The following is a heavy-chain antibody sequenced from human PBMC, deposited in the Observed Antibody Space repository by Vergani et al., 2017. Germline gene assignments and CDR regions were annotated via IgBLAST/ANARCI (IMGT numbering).Heavy chain of an antibody. V-gene: IGHV3-21*01. CDR3: ARDDIVGATTTPDAFDI. D-gene: IGHD1-26*01. CDR2: ISSSSSYI. CDR1: GFTFSSYS. Sequence: EVQLVESGGGLVQPGGSLTLSCAASGFTFSSYSMNWVRQAPGKGLEWVSSISSSSSYIYYADSVKGRFTISRDNAKNSLYLQMNSLRAEDTAVYYCARDDIVGATTTPDAFDIWGQGTMVTVSS. J-gene: IGHJ3*02.